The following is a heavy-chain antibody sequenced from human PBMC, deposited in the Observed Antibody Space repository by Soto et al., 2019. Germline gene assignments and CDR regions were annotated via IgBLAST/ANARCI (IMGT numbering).Heavy chain of an antibody. CDR2: INSDGSST. Sequence: GGSLRLSCAASGFTFSSYWMHWVRQAPGKGLVWVSRINSDGSSTSYADSVKGRFTISRDNAKNTLYLQMNSLRAEDTAVYYCAASYYDSSGYFDYWGQGTLVTVS. D-gene: IGHD3-22*01. J-gene: IGHJ4*02. V-gene: IGHV3-74*01. CDR1: GFTFSSYW. CDR3: AASYYDSSGYFDY.